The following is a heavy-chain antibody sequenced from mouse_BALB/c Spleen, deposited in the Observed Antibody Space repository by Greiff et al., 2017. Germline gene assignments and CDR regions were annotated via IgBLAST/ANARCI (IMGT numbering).Heavy chain of an antibody. CDR1: GFTFSSYA. J-gene: IGHJ2*01. D-gene: IGHD1-1*01. CDR3: ARKGFDYGSSYGVDY. V-gene: IGHV5-6-5*01. CDR2: ISSGGST. Sequence: EVQLVESGGGLVKPGGSLKLSCAASGFTFSSYAMSWVRQTPEKRLEWVASISSGGSTYYPDSVKGRFTISRDNARNILYLQMSSLRSEDTAMYYCARKGFDYGSSYGVDYWGQGTTLTVSS.